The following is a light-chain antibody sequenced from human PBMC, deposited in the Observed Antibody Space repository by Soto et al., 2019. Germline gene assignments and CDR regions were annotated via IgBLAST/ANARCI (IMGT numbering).Light chain of an antibody. CDR3: QQATTFPT. V-gene: IGKV1-12*01. CDR1: QDISSW. CDR2: AAS. J-gene: IGKJ4*01. Sequence: DIQMTQSPSSVSASVGDRVAITCRASQDISSWLAWYQQKPGKAPKLLIYAASSLQSGVPSRFSGSGSGTDFTLTISNLQPEDFATYYCQQATTFPTFVGGTKVEIK.